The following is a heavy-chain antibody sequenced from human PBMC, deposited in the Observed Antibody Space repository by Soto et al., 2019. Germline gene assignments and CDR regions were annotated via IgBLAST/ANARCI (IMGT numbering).Heavy chain of an antibody. CDR3: ASGVRTRNRAARTGSYYYYMYV. Sequence: QVQLVQSGAEVKKPGASVKVSCKASGYTFTSYDINWVRQATGQGLEWMGWMNPNSGNTGNAQKFQGRFTMTRNTYINTAYMELRSLRSKDTAVYYFASGVRTRNRAARTGSYYYYMYVWGKGTTVTVSS. V-gene: IGHV1-8*01. J-gene: IGHJ6*03. CDR1: GYTFTSYD. D-gene: IGHD6-6*01. CDR2: MNPNSGNT.